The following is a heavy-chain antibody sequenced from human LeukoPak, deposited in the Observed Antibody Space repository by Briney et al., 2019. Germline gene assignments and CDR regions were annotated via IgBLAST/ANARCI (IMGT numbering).Heavy chain of an antibody. D-gene: IGHD2-2*01. CDR3: ARNMICSSTTSCYRADLGY. V-gene: IGHV3-48*01. CDR1: GFTFSSYS. CDR2: ISSRSSTI. J-gene: IGHJ4*02. Sequence: PGGSLRLSCAVSGFTFSSYSMNWVRQAPGKGLEWVSYISSRSSTIYYADSVKGRFTISRDNANNSLYLQMNSLRAEDRAVYYCARNMICSSTTSCYRADLGYWGQGTLVSVSS.